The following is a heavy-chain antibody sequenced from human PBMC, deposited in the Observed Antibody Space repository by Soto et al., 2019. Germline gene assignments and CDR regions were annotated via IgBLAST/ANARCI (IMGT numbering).Heavy chain of an antibody. Sequence: GESLKISCAASGFTFSSYGMHWVRQAPGKGLEWVAVIWYDGSNKYYADSVKGRFTISRDNSKNTLYLQMNSLRAEDTAVYYCAREQYSSSWYYFDYWGQGTLVTVSS. D-gene: IGHD6-13*01. J-gene: IGHJ4*02. V-gene: IGHV3-33*01. CDR3: AREQYSSSWYYFDY. CDR2: IWYDGSNK. CDR1: GFTFSSYG.